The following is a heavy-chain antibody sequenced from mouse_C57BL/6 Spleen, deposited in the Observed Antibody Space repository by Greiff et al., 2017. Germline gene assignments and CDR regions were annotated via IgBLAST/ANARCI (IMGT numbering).Heavy chain of an antibody. CDR2: IYPGSGNT. J-gene: IGHJ2*01. V-gene: IGHV1-76*01. D-gene: IGHD3-1*01. CDR3: ARWHWTGYFDY. CDR1: GYTFTDYY. Sequence: VQLQQSGAELVRPGASVKLSCKASGYTFTDYYINWVKQRPGQGLEWIARIYPGSGNTYYNEKVKGKATLTAEKSSSTAYMQLSSLTSEDSAVYFCARWHWTGYFDYWGQGTTLTVSS.